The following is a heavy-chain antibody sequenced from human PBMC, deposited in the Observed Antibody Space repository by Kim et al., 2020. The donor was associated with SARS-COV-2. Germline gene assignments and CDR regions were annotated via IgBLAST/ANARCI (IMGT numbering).Heavy chain of an antibody. CDR2: INRGGST. CDR3: ARDNYGSGSSPYYFDY. CDR1: GGSFSGYY. J-gene: IGHJ4*01. V-gene: IGHV4-34*01. D-gene: IGHD3-10*01. Sequence: SETLSLTCAVYGGSFSGYYWSWIRQPPGKGLEWIGEINRGGSTNYNPSLKSRVTMSVDTSKNQFSLKLNSVTAADTAIYYCARDNYGSGSSPYYFDYWG.